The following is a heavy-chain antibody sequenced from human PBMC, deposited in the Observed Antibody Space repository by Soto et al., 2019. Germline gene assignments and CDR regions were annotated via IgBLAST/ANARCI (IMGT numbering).Heavy chain of an antibody. CDR3: ARDLGLDCSSTSCYTHNWFDP. D-gene: IGHD2-2*02. V-gene: IGHV1-3*01. CDR2: INAGNGIT. J-gene: IGHJ5*02. CDR1: GYTFTSYA. Sequence: ASVKVSCKASGYTFTSYAMHWVRQAPGQRLEWMGWINAGNGITKYSQKFQGRVTITRDTSASTAYMELSSLRSEDTAVYYCARDLGLDCSSTSCYTHNWFDPWGQGTLVTVSS.